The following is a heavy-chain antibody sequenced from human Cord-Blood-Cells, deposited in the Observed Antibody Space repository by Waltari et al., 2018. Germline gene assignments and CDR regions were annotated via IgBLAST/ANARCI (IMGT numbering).Heavy chain of an antibody. CDR1: GYTFTSYA. V-gene: IGHV1-3*01. CDR3: ARGPVRGGSFDY. Sequence: QVQLVQSGAEVKKPGASVKVSCKASGYTFTSYAMHWVRQAPGQRLEWMGWINAGNGNTKYSQKFQGRVTITRDTSASTAYMELSSLRSEDTAVYYCARGPVRGGSFDYRGQGTLVTVSS. J-gene: IGHJ4*02. D-gene: IGHD3-10*01. CDR2: INAGNGNT.